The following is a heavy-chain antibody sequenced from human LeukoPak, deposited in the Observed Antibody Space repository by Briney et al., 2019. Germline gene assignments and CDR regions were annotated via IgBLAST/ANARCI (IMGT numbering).Heavy chain of an antibody. J-gene: IGHJ3*02. CDR3: ARDKGAGTMVRGVRGAFDI. CDR1: GFTFSSYS. Sequence: AGGSLRLSCAASGFTFSSYSMNWVRQAPGKGLEWVSYIISSSSTIYYADSVKGRFTISRDNAKNSPYLQMNSLRAEDTAVYYCARDKGAGTMVRGVRGAFDIWGQGTMVTVSS. D-gene: IGHD3-10*01. V-gene: IGHV3-48*04. CDR2: IISSSSTI.